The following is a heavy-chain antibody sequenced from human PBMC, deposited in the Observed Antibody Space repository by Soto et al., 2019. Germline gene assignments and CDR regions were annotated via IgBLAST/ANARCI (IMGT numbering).Heavy chain of an antibody. D-gene: IGHD3-10*01. CDR3: ARDQPMGRLGP. CDR2: VYYSGTT. Sequence: SGALSGTSVDPGGCISSYNWSWIRHSPGKGLEWIGYVYYSGTTKYNPSLKSRALISVDTSKNQFSLKLNSVTAADTAVYYCARDQPMGRLGPWGQGT. V-gene: IGHV4-59*01. J-gene: IGHJ5*02. CDR1: GGCISSYN.